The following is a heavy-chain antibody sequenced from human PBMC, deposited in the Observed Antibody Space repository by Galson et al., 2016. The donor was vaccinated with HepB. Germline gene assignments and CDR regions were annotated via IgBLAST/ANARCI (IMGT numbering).Heavy chain of an antibody. CDR2: IYHSGST. V-gene: IGHV4-4*02. D-gene: IGHD3-10*01. CDR1: GGSISSRDW. J-gene: IGHJ6*02. Sequence: SETLSLTCAVSGGSISSRDWWTWVRQPPGKGLEWIGYIYHSGSTFYNPSLKSRVTISVDRSKNQFSLKLSSVTAADTAVYFCARTTYYYGSVYGMDVWGQGTTVTVSS. CDR3: ARTTYYYGSVYGMDV.